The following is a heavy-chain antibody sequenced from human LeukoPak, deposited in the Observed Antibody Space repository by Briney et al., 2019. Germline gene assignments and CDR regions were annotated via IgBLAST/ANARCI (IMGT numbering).Heavy chain of an antibody. CDR2: INPNSGDT. CDR1: GYTFTAYY. D-gene: IGHD4-11*01. Sequence: GASVKVSCKSSGYTFTAYYMHWVRQAPGQGLEWMGWINPNSGDTNYAQNFQGRVTMTRDTSINTAYMELSSLRSDDTAVYYCARIKWSVANDWGQGTLVTVSS. CDR3: ARIKWSVAND. J-gene: IGHJ4*02. V-gene: IGHV1-2*02.